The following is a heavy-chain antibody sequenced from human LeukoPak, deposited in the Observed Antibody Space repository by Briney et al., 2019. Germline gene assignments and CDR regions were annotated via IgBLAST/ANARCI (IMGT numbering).Heavy chain of an antibody. CDR2: IYPGDSDT. V-gene: IGHV5-51*04. Sequence: GESLKISCKGSGYSFTTDWIGWVRQMPGKGLEWMGIIYPGDSDTRYSPSFQGQVTLTADKPISTAYLQWSSLKAADTAIYYCARSAYSYGYSHWGQGTLVTVSS. CDR1: GYSFTTDW. D-gene: IGHD5-18*01. J-gene: IGHJ4*02. CDR3: ARSAYSYGYSH.